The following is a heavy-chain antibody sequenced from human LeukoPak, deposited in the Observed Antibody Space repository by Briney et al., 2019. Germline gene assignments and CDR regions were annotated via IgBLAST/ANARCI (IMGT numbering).Heavy chain of an antibody. CDR2: ISYDGSNK. CDR1: GFTFSSYA. V-gene: IGHV3-30-3*01. CDR3: ARDYYDSSGYYPHPFDY. D-gene: IGHD3-22*01. Sequence: GGSLRLSCAASGFTFSSYARHWVRQAPGKGLEWVAVISYDGSNKYYADSVKGRFTISRDNSKNTLYLQMNSLRAEDTAVYYCARDYYDSSGYYPHPFDYWGQGTLVTVSS. J-gene: IGHJ4*02.